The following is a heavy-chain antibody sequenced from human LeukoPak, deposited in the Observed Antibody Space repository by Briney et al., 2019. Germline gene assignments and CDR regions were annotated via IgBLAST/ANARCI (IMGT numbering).Heavy chain of an antibody. CDR1: GFTFSSYP. Sequence: PGGSLRLSCAASGFTFSSYPMHWVRQAPGKGLEYVSTISSNGLVTYYANSVKGRFTVSRDNSKDTLYLQMGSLRAEDMAVYYCARRTDTGDWYFDLWGRGTLVTVSS. CDR2: ISSNGLVT. J-gene: IGHJ2*01. CDR3: ARRTDTGDWYFDL. V-gene: IGHV3-64*01. D-gene: IGHD5-18*01.